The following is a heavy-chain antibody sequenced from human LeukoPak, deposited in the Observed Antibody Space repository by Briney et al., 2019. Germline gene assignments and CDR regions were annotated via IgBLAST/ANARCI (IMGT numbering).Heavy chain of an antibody. CDR3: AKVNSRLYYYYGMDV. CDR1: GFTFSSYG. D-gene: IGHD1-1*01. CDR2: ISYDGSNK. Sequence: GGSLRLSCAASGFTFSSYGMHWVRQAPGKGLEWVAVISYDGSNKYYADSVKGRFTISRDNSKNTLYLQMNSLRAEDTAVYYCAKVNSRLYYYYGMDVWGQGTTVTVSS. J-gene: IGHJ6*02. V-gene: IGHV3-30*18.